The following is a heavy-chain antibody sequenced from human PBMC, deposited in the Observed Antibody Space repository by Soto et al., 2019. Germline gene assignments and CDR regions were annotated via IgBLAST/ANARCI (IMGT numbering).Heavy chain of an antibody. CDR2: ISYDGSNK. J-gene: IGHJ4*02. CDR1: GFTFSSYG. Sequence: GGSLRLSCAASGFTFSSYGMHWVRQAPGKGLEWVAVISYDGSNKYYADSVKGRFTISRDNSKNTLYLQMNSLRAEDTAAYYCAKDCYSGGSCYALDYWGQGTLVTVSS. D-gene: IGHD2-15*01. V-gene: IGHV3-30*18. CDR3: AKDCYSGGSCYALDY.